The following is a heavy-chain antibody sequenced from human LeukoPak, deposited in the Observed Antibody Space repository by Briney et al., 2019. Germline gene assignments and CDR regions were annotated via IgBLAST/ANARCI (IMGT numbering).Heavy chain of an antibody. D-gene: IGHD3-22*01. J-gene: IGHJ4*02. V-gene: IGHV3-33*08. CDR1: GFTFSSYA. CDR2: IWYDGSNK. Sequence: GGSLRLSCAASGFTFSSYAMSWVRQAPGKGLEWVAVIWYDGSNKYYADSVKGRFTISRDNSKNTLYLQMNSLRAEDTAVYYCARGYYDSSGYPSFDYWGQGTLVTVSS. CDR3: ARGYYDSSGYPSFDY.